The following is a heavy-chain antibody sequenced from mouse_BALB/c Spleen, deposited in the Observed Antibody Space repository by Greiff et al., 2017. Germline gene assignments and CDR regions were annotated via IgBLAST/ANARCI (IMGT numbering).Heavy chain of an antibody. CDR3: ARGYYYGSIPHWYFDV. Sequence: EVQGVESGGGLVKPGGSLKLSCAASGFTFSSYAMSWVRQTPEKRLEWVASISSGGSTYYPDSVKGRFTISRDNARNILYLQMSSLRSEDTAMYYCARGYYYGSIPHWYFDVWGAGTTVTVSS. CDR2: ISSGGST. D-gene: IGHD1-1*01. J-gene: IGHJ1*01. CDR1: GFTFSSYA. V-gene: IGHV5-6-5*01.